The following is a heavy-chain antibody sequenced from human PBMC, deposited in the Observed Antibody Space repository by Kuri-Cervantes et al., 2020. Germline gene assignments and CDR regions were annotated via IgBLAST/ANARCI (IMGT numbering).Heavy chain of an antibody. Sequence: GESLKISCAASGFTFSDYYMSWIRQAPGKGLEWVSYISSSGSTIYYADSVKGRFTISRDNAKNSLYLQMNSLRAEDTAVYYCANPLRGELRSGFDYWGQGTLVTVSS. V-gene: IGHV3-11*01. CDR2: ISSSGSTI. D-gene: IGHD1-26*01. J-gene: IGHJ4*02. CDR1: GFTFSDYY. CDR3: ANPLRGELRSGFDY.